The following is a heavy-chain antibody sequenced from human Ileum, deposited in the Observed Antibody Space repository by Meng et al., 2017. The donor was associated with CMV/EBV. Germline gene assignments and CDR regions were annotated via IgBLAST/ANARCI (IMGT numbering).Heavy chain of an antibody. V-gene: IGHV1-18*01. CDR2: ISTYSGDT. J-gene: IGHJ4*02. D-gene: IGHD5-12*01. CDR1: GYTFTSTG. CDR3: ARDPSWLPDY. Sequence: ASVKVSCKASGYTFTSTGITWVRQAPGQGLEWMGWISTYSGDTKYAQKFQGRVTMTTDTSTSTAYMDLRSLRSDDTAVYYCARDPSWLPDYWGQGTRVTVSS.